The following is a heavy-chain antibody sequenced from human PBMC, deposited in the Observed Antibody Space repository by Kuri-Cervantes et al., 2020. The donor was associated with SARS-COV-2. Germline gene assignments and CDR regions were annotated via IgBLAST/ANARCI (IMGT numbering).Heavy chain of an antibody. D-gene: IGHD1-1*01. V-gene: IGHV3-48*04. CDR2: ISSSGSTI. CDR3: VRDGDHWNFDY. CDR1: GFTFSSYS. J-gene: IGHJ4*02. Sequence: GGSLRLSCAASGFTFSSYSMNWVRQAPGKGLEWVSSISSSGSTIYYADSVKGRFTLSRDNAKNMLFLQMNSLRAEDTAVYYCVRDGDHWNFDYWGQGTLVTVSS.